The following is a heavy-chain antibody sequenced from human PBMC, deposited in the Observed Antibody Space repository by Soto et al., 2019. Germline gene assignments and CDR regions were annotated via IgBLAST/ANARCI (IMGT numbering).Heavy chain of an antibody. CDR3: ARGSSSWYFDY. V-gene: IGHV4-59*01. CDR1: GGSISSYY. CDR2: IYYSGST. Sequence: SETLSLTCTVSGGSISSYYWSWIRQPPGKGLEWIGYIYYSGSTNYNPSLKSRVTISVDTSKNQFSLKLSSVTAADTAVYYCARGSSSWYFDYWGQGTLVTVSS. J-gene: IGHJ4*02. D-gene: IGHD6-13*01.